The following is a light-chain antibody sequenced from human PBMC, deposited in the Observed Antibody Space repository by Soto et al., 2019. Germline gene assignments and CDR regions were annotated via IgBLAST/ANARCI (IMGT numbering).Light chain of an antibody. CDR2: DFS. Sequence: QSVLTQPASVSGSPGQSITISCTGTSNDVGGYNYVSWYQQHPGKAPKLMLYDFSNRPSGVFNRFSGSKFGNTASLTIFGLQAEDEADYYCSSYTSSSTLGFGTGTKVTVL. CDR1: SNDVGGYNY. V-gene: IGLV2-14*01. J-gene: IGLJ1*01. CDR3: SSYTSSSTLG.